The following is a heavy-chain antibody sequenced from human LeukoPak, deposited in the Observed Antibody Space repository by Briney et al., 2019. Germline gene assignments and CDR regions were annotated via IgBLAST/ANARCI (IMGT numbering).Heavy chain of an antibody. Sequence: GRSLRLSCAASRFTFSNFAMHWVRQAPGKGLEWVAVTSYDGSHKYYADSVKGRFTISRDNSKNSLFLQMNSLRAEDTAVYYCTILTGYFDTFDYWGQGTLVTVSS. D-gene: IGHD3-9*01. CDR2: TSYDGSHK. CDR1: RFTFSNFA. V-gene: IGHV3-30-3*01. CDR3: TILTGYFDTFDY. J-gene: IGHJ4*02.